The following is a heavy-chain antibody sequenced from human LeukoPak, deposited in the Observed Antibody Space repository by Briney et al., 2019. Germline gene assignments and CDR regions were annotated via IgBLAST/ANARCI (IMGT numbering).Heavy chain of an antibody. D-gene: IGHD6-19*01. CDR2: LSGSGITT. CDR3: AKGIYSSGWSYFDY. Sequence: PGGSLRLSCAASGFTFSNSAMSWVRQAPGKGLEWVSTLSGSGITTYYADSVTGRFTIPRDNSKNTLYLQMNSLRAEDTAVYYCAKGIYSSGWSYFDYWGHGTLVTVSS. V-gene: IGHV3-23*01. CDR1: GFTFSNSA. J-gene: IGHJ4*01.